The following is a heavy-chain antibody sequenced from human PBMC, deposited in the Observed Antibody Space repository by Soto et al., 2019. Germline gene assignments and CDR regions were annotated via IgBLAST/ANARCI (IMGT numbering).Heavy chain of an antibody. CDR2: ISSSGSTI. CDR1: GFTFSSYE. D-gene: IGHD6-13*01. CDR3: ARGVDSSSWSPGYFDS. J-gene: IGHJ4*02. Sequence: XGALKLSSSASGFTFSSYEMNWVRQAPGKGLEWVSYISSSGSTIYYADSVKGRFTISRDNAKNSLYLQMNSLRAEDTAVYYCARGVDSSSWSPGYFDSWGQGTPVTVSS. V-gene: IGHV3-48*03.